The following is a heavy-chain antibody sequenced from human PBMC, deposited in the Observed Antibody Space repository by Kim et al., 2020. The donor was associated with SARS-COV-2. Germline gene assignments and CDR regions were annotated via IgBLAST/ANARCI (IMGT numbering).Heavy chain of an antibody. CDR3: AGHGPYYYSHYFDP. CDR1: GGSISSYY. D-gene: IGHD3-10*01. Sequence: SETLSLTCNVTGGSISSYYWSWIRQPPGKGLEWIGYIYYSGFTNYNPSLKSRVTISLDTSKNQFSLNLTSVTAADTAVYFCAGHGPYYYSHYFDPWGQGTLVTVSS. J-gene: IGHJ5*02. V-gene: IGHV4-59*13. CDR2: IYYSGFT.